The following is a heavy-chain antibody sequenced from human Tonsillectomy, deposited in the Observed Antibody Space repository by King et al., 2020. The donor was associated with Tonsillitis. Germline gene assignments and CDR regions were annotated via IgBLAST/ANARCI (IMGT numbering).Heavy chain of an antibody. D-gene: IGHD1-7*01. Sequence: VQLVQSGAEVKKPGASVKVSCKASGYTFTRYGITWVRQAPGQGLEWMGWISAYNGNTKYAQKFQGRVTMTTDTSTSTAYMELRSLRSDDTAVYYCAVPQLPGDYYYYGMDVWGQGTTVIVSS. CDR3: AVPQLPGDYYYYGMDV. CDR1: GYTFTRYG. CDR2: ISAYNGNT. J-gene: IGHJ6*02. V-gene: IGHV1-18*04.